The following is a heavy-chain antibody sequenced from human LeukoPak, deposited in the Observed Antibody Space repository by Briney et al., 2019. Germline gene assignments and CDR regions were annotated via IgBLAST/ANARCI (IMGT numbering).Heavy chain of an antibody. CDR1: GFTFSNYW. J-gene: IGHJ6*03. V-gene: IGHV3-7*01. Sequence: GGSLRLSCAASGFTFSNYWMSWVRQAPGKGLEWVANIKQDGSEKYYVDSVKGRFIISRDNAKNSLYLQMNSLRVEDTAVYYCARDFDGLIRKIGRESLYYYYYYMDVWGKGTTVTVSS. CDR2: IKQDGSEK. D-gene: IGHD3-9*01. CDR3: ARDFDGLIRKIGRESLYYYYYYMDV.